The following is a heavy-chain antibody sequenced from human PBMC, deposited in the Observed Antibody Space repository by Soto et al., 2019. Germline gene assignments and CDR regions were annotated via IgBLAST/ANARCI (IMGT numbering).Heavy chain of an antibody. CDR1: GYTFTSYG. J-gene: IGHJ6*02. CDR2: ISGYNDKT. V-gene: IGHV1-18*01. CDR3: ARESDVPYYYYGMDV. D-gene: IGHD2-21*02. Sequence: ASVKVSCKASGYTFTSYGISWVRQAPGQGLEWMGWISGYNDKTNYAQKVQDRVTMTTDTSTSTVYMELRSLRSDDTAVYYCARESDVPYYYYGMDVWGQGTTVTVS.